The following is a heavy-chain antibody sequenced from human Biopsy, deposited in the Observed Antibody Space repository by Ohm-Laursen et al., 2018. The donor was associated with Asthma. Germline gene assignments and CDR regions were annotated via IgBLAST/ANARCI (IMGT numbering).Heavy chain of an antibody. J-gene: IGHJ4*02. Sequence: SVKVSCKTLGGTFNTYVIGWVRQAPRQGLEWMGGINSVFGTTTYPQKFQDRVTITADDSTSTVYMELSSLRSEDTAVYYCARKAGSCISRTCYSLDFWGQGTLVTVSS. CDR1: GGTFNTYV. V-gene: IGHV1-69*13. CDR3: ARKAGSCISRTCYSLDF. CDR2: INSVFGTT. D-gene: IGHD2-2*01.